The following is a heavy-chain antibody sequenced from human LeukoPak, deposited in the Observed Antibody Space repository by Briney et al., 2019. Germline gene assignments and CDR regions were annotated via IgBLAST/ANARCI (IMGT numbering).Heavy chain of an antibody. J-gene: IGHJ3*01. V-gene: IGHV1-18*01. CDR1: GYTFTTYA. CDR3: AREDPGVAFDV. CDR2: IGTYNGNP. Sequence: ASVKVSCKASGYTFTTYAISWVRQAPGQGLEWMGWIGTYNGNPDYAQNLQGRVTMTTDTSTSTAYMELRNLKSDDTAVYYCAREDPGVAFDVWGRGTMVTVSS.